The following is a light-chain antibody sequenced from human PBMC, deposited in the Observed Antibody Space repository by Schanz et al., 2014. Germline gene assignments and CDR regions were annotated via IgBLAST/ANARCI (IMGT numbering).Light chain of an antibody. CDR2: AVN. J-gene: IGLJ3*02. Sequence: QSALTQPRSVSGSPGQSVTVSCTGTSSDVGGYNFVSWYQQHPGKAPKLMIYAVNKRPSGVPDRFSGSKSGNTASLTISGLQAEDEADYYCSSYTSSTTLVFGGGTKVTVL. CDR3: SSYTSSTTLV. V-gene: IGLV2-11*01. CDR1: SSDVGGYNF.